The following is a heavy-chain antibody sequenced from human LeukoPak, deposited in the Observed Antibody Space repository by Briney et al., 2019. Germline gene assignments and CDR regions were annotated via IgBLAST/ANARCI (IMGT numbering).Heavy chain of an antibody. J-gene: IGHJ5*02. CDR2: INPSGGST. V-gene: IGHV1-46*01. CDR3: AREDVFHTMVRHFDP. Sequence: GASVKVSCKASGYTFTSYYMHWVRQAPGQGLEWMGIINPSGGSTSYAQKFQGRVTMTRDTSTSTVYMELSGLRSEDTAVYYCAREDVFHTMVRHFDPWGQGTLVTVSS. CDR1: GYTFTSYY. D-gene: IGHD3-10*01.